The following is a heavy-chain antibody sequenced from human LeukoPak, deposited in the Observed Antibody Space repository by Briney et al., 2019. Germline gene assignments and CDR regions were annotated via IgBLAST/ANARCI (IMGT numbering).Heavy chain of an antibody. CDR1: GYTLTDLS. CDR2: FDREHGET. D-gene: IGHD2-15*01. V-gene: IGHV1-24*01. J-gene: IGHJ4*02. CDR3: ATSDVGPAVDLDF. Sequence: GASVKVSCKVSGYTLTDLSTCWVRQAPGKGLEWVGGFDREHGETVYAQNFQGRVTMTEHTSSGTTYMELSSLRSEDTAVYYCATSDVGPAVDLDFWGQGTLVTVSS.